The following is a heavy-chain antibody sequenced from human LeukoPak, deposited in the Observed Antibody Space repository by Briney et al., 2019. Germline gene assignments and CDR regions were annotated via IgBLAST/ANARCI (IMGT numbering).Heavy chain of an antibody. V-gene: IGHV3-23*05. CDR3: ARAQTGYSSGWYDY. D-gene: IGHD6-19*01. CDR2: MRSGGSP. CDR1: GFTFNCCS. J-gene: IGHJ4*02. Sequence: GGSLRLSCAASGFTFNCCSMSWVRQAPGKGLEWVSSMRSGGSPKYADSVKGRFTISRDDSRNTLVLQMNSLRGEDTAIYYCARAQTGYSSGWYDYWGQGTLVTVSS.